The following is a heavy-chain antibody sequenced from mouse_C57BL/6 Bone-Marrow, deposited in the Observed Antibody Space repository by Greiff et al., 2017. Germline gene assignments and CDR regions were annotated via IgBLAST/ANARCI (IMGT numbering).Heavy chain of an antibody. V-gene: IGHV1-55*01. CDR1: GYTFTSYW. CDR2: IYPTSGRT. D-gene: IGHD4-1*01. Sequence: QVQLQQPGAELVKPGASVKMSCKASGYTFTSYWITWVKQRPGQGLEWIGDIYPTSGRTNYNEKFKSKAILTVDTSTNTAYMQPSSLTSEDSAGFYCARSGPLGRSFDYWGQGTTLTVSS. J-gene: IGHJ2*01. CDR3: ARSGPLGRSFDY.